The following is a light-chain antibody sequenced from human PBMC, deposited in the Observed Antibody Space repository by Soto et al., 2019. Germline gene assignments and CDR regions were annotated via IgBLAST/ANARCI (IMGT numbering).Light chain of an antibody. J-gene: IGLJ1*01. V-gene: IGLV3-1*01. Sequence: SYELTQPPSVSVSPGQTASITCSGDKLGDKYAYWYQQKPGQSPVLVIYQDTKRPSGIPERFSGSNSGNTATLTISGTQAMDEADYYCQAWDSNKGVFGTGTKVTVL. CDR2: QDT. CDR3: QAWDSNKGV. CDR1: KLGDKY.